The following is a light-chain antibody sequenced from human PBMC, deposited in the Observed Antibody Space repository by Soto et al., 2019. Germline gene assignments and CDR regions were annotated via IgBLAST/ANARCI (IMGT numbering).Light chain of an antibody. V-gene: IGLV1-44*01. CDR2: NDD. J-gene: IGLJ1*01. Sequence: QSVLTQSPSASGTPGQRVTISCSGSSSNIGYNIVNWYQQLPGAAPKLLIYNDDQRPSGVSDRFSGSRSGTSASLAISGLQAEDEADYYCAAWDDSVNGHVFGNGTKVTVL. CDR3: AAWDDSVNGHV. CDR1: SSNIGYNI.